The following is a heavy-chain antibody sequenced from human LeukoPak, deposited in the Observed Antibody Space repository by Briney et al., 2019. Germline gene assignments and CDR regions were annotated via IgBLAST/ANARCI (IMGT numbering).Heavy chain of an antibody. CDR2: INPNSGGT. CDR1: GYTFTGYY. V-gene: IGHV1-2*02. J-gene: IGHJ4*02. Sequence: GASVKVSCKASGYTFTGYYMHWVRQAPGQGLEWMGWINPNSGGTNYAQKFRGRVTMTRDTSISTAYMELSRLRSDDTAVYYCARDVSSSSADFDYWGQGTLVTVSS. CDR3: ARDVSSSSADFDY. D-gene: IGHD6-6*01.